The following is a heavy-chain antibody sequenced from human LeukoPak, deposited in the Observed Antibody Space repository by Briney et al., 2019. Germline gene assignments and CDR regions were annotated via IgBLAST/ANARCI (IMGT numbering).Heavy chain of an antibody. CDR1: GFTFSDYY. J-gene: IGHJ4*02. V-gene: IGHV3-11*06. Sequence: TGGSLRLSCAASGFTFSDYYMSWIRQAPGKGLEWVSYSSSSSSYTNYADSVKGRFTISRDNAKNSLYLQMNSLRAEDTAVYYCARGRVPVDFDYWGQGTLVTVSS. CDR3: ARGRVPVDFDY. CDR2: SSSSSSYT.